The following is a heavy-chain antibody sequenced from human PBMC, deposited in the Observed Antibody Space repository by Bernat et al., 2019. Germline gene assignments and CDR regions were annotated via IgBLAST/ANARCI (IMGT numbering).Heavy chain of an antibody. J-gene: IGHJ4*02. CDR2: IKSKTDGGTT. CDR3: TTDLRKESSWYFDY. Sequence: EVQLVESGGGLVKPGGSLRLSCAASGFTFSNAWMNWVRQAPGKGLEWVGRIKSKTDGGTTDYAAPVKGRFTISRDDSKNTLYLQMNSLKTEDTAVYYCTTDLRKESSWYFDYWGQGTLVTVSS. CDR1: GFTFSNAW. D-gene: IGHD6-13*01. V-gene: IGHV3-15*07.